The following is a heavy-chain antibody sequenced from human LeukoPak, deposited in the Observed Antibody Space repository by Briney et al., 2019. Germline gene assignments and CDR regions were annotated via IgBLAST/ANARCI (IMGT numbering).Heavy chain of an antibody. CDR1: GGSVSSGSYY. CDR3: ARVFGSQQQLVPYYYYYYGMDV. Sequence: PSETLSLTCTVSGGSVSSGSYYWSWIRQPPGKGLEWIGYIYYSGSPNYNPSLKSRVTISVDTSKNQFSLKLNSVTAADTAVYYCARVFGSQQQLVPYYYYYYGMDVWGQGTTVTVSS. D-gene: IGHD6-13*01. V-gene: IGHV4-61*01. CDR2: IYYSGSP. J-gene: IGHJ6*02.